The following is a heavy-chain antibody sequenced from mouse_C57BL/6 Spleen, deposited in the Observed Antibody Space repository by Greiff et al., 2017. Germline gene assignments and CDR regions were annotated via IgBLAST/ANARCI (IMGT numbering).Heavy chain of an antibody. D-gene: IGHD2-4*01. CDR2: IYPGNGEP. Sequence: QVQLKESGAELVRPGASVKMSCKASGYTFTSYNMHWVKQTPRQGLEWIGAIYPGNGEPPYNQKFKGKATLTVDKSSSTAYMQLSSLTSEDSAVYFCAREVIYYDYDAWFAYWGQGTLVTVSA. V-gene: IGHV1-12*01. CDR3: AREVIYYDYDAWFAY. J-gene: IGHJ3*01. CDR1: GYTFTSYN.